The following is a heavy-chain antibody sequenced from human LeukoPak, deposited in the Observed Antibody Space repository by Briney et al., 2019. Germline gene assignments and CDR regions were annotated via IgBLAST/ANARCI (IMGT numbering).Heavy chain of an antibody. CDR1: GFTFSSYA. J-gene: IGHJ5*02. Sequence: GGSLRLSCAASGFTFSSYAMSWVRQAPGKGLEWVSAISGSGGSTYYADSVKGRLTISRDNSKNTLYLQMNSLRAEDTAVYYCAKDPGRRNLFDPWGQGTLVTVSS. V-gene: IGHV3-23*01. CDR2: ISGSGGST. CDR3: AKDPGRRNLFDP.